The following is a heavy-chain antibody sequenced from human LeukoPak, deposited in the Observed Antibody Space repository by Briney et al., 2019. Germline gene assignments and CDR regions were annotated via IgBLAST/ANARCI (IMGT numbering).Heavy chain of an antibody. CDR3: ATSPGVLRFLEWLPPPFDY. CDR1: GYTLTELS. Sequence: GSVKVSCKVSGYTLTELSMHWVRQAPGKGLEWMGDFDPEDGETIYAQKFQGRVTMTEDTSTDTAYMELSSLRSEGTAVYYCATSPGVLRFLEWLPPPFDYWGQGTLVTVSS. J-gene: IGHJ4*02. CDR2: FDPEDGET. D-gene: IGHD3-3*01. V-gene: IGHV1-24*01.